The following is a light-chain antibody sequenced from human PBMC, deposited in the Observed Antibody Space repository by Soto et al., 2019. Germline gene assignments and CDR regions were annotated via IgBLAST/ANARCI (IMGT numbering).Light chain of an antibody. CDR3: CSYAGRSTWDVV. J-gene: IGLJ2*01. CDR2: EGF. Sequence: QSVLTQPASVSGSPGQSITISCTGTSSDVGGSGLVSWYQFHPGKAPKLLIFEGFKRPSGVSNRFSGSKSGSTASLTISGRQAEDEADYYCCSYAGRSTWDVVFGGGTQLTVL. CDR1: SSDVGGSGL. V-gene: IGLV2-23*01.